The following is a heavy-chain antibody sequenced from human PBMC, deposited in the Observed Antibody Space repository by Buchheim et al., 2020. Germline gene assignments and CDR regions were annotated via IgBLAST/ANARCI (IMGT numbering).Heavy chain of an antibody. CDR2: IIPILGIA. CDR1: GGTFSSYT. D-gene: IGHD2-15*01. J-gene: IGHJ6*02. V-gene: IGHV1-69*02. Sequence: QVQLVQSGAEVKKPGSSVKVSCKASGGTFSSYTISWVRQAPGQGLEWMERIIPILGIANYAQKFQGRVTITADKSTSTAYMELSSLRSEDTAVYYCARSDSTGYCSGGSCYPKYYYGMDVWGQGTT. CDR3: ARSDSTGYCSGGSCYPKYYYGMDV.